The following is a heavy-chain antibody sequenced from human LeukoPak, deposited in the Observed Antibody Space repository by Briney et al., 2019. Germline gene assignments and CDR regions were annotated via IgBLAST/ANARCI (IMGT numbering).Heavy chain of an antibody. CDR2: IKQDGSEK. D-gene: IGHD4-17*01. CDR3: ARARGDYFDY. CDR1: GFTFSDYY. J-gene: IGHJ4*02. Sequence: GGSLRLSCAASGFTFSDYYMSWIRQAPGKGLEWVANIKQDGSEKCYVDSVKGRFTISRDNAKNSLYLQMNSLRAEDTAVYYCARARGDYFDYWGQGTLVTVSS. V-gene: IGHV3-7*01.